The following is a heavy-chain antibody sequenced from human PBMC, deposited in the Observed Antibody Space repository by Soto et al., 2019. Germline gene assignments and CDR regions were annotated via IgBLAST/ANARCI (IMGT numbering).Heavy chain of an antibody. V-gene: IGHV5-10-1*01. J-gene: IGHJ5*02. D-gene: IGHD6-13*01. Sequence: GESLKISCKGSGYSFTSYWISWVRQMPGKGLEWMGRIDPSDSYTNYSPSFQGHVTISADKSISTAYLQWSSLKASDTAMYYCASQFTASQQLGPNWFDPWGQGTLVTVSS. CDR1: GYSFTSYW. CDR2: IDPSDSYT. CDR3: ASQFTASQQLGPNWFDP.